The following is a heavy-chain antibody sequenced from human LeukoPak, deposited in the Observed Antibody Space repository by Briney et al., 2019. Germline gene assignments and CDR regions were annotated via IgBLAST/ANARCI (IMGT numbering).Heavy chain of an antibody. J-gene: IGHJ4*02. Sequence: SETLFLTGTVSGGSIRSSSYNWGWIRQAQGRGLVRIGSIDYSGSTYYNPSLKRRVTISVDTSENQCSLKLRSVTAADTAVYYCARQRAGVAGPLVALFDYWGQGTLVTASS. V-gene: IGHV4-39*01. CDR2: IDYSGST. CDR1: GGSIRSSSYN. CDR3: ARQRAGVAGPLVALFDY. D-gene: IGHD6-19*01.